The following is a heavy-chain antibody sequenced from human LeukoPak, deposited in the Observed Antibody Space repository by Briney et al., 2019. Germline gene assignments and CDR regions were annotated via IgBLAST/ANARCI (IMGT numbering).Heavy chain of an antibody. CDR2: IYGGGSI. Sequence: AGGSLRLSCAASGFTVSGNYMSWVRQAPGKGLEWVSVIYGGGSIYYAASVKGRFIISRDNSRNTLYLQMNSLRTEDTAVYYCARDAGGNWFDPWGQGTQVTVSS. J-gene: IGHJ5*02. V-gene: IGHV3-66*02. CDR3: ARDAGGNWFDP. D-gene: IGHD1-14*01. CDR1: GFTVSGNY.